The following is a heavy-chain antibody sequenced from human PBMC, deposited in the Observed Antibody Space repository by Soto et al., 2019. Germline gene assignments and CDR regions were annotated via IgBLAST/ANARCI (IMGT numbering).Heavy chain of an antibody. CDR2: IGTAGDT. V-gene: IGHV3-13*04. CDR1: GFTFSSYD. CDR3: ARGPVVATVLDY. D-gene: IGHD5-12*01. J-gene: IGHJ4*02. Sequence: GGSLRLSCAASGFTFSSYDMHWVRQATGKGLEWVSAIGTAGDTYYPGSVKGRFTISRENAKNSLYLQMNSLRAGDTAVYYCARGPVVATVLDYWGQGTLVTVSS.